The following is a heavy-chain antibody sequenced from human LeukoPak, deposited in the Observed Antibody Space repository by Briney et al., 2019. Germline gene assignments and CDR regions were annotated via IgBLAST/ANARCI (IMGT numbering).Heavy chain of an antibody. CDR3: ARDQSGRGFDY. Sequence: ASVQVSCKASGYTFTRYYMHWVRQAPGQGLEWMGIINPSGGSTSYAQKFQGRVTMTRDTSTSTVYMELSSLRSEDTAVYYCARDQSGRGFDYWGQGTLVTVSS. V-gene: IGHV1-46*01. CDR2: INPSGGST. CDR1: GYTFTRYY. D-gene: IGHD1-26*01. J-gene: IGHJ4*02.